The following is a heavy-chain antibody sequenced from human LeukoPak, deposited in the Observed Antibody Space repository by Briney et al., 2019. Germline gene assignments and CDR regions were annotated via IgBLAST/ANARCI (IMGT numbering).Heavy chain of an antibody. J-gene: IGHJ5*02. CDR2: ISPSGGST. V-gene: IGHV1-46*01. CDR1: GYTFTRYY. D-gene: IGHD6-13*01. Sequence: ASVKVSCKAFGYTFTRYYMHWVRQAPRQGPEWMGVISPSGGSTTYAQKFQGRVTMTRNTSISTAYMELSSLRSEDTAVYYCARGSLTSIWRRDHNWFDPWGQGTLVTVSS. CDR3: ARGSLTSIWRRDHNWFDP.